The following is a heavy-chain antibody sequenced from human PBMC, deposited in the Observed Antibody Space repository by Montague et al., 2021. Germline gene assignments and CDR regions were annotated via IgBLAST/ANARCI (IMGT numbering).Heavy chain of an antibody. D-gene: IGHD4-17*01. CDR1: GYTFTSYG. Sequence: SVKVSCKASGYTFTSYGISWVRQAPGQGLEWMGWISAYNGNTNYAQKFQGRVTMTTDTSTSTAYMELRSLRSDDTAVYYCVRDYSYGDYGFGYWGQGTLVTVSS. CDR2: ISAYNGNT. CDR3: VRDYSYGDYGFGY. J-gene: IGHJ4*02. V-gene: IGHV1-18*01.